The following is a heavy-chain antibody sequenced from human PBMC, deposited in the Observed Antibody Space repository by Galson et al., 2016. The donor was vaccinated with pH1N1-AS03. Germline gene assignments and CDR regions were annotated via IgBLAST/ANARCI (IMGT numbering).Heavy chain of an antibody. J-gene: IGHJ4*02. CDR3: ARYANYYDSNANLPAFDK. V-gene: IGHV4-59*11. CDR2: VSYSGSA. CDR1: GGSLSSHY. D-gene: IGHD3-22*01. Sequence: ETLSLTCTVSGGSLSSHYWSWIRQPPGKRLEWIAFVSYSGSATYNPSLESRVTMSLDTSKRQISLKLRSVTTADTAIYYCARYANYYDSNANLPAFDKWGQGTLVTVSS.